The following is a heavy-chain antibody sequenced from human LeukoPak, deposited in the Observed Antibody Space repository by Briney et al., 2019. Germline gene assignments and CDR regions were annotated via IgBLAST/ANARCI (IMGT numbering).Heavy chain of an antibody. Sequence: SETLSLTCTVSGGSLGTYYSSWIRQPPGKGLEWIGYIYTSGGTNYNPSLKSRVTISVDTSKNQFSLRLTSVTAADTAVYYCASQAAGSWFDPWGPGTLVTVSS. CDR3: ASQAAGSWFDP. CDR1: GGSLGTYY. J-gene: IGHJ5*02. D-gene: IGHD1-26*01. V-gene: IGHV4-4*09. CDR2: IYTSGGT.